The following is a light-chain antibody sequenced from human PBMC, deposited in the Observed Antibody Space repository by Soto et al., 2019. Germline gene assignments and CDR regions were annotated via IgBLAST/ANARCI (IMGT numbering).Light chain of an antibody. J-gene: IGLJ2*01. CDR1: SSGVGGYNF. CDR2: EVS. CDR3: SSYAGSNIVV. Sequence: QSALTQPPSASGSPGQSVTISCTGTSSGVGGYNFVSWYQQHPGKAPKLMIYEVSERPSGVPDRFSGSKSGNTASLTVSGLQAEDEADYYCSSYAGSNIVVFGGGTKLTVL. V-gene: IGLV2-8*01.